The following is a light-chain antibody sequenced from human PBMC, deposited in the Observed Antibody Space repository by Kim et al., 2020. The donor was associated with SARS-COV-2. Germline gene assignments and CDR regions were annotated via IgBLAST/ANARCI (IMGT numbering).Light chain of an antibody. V-gene: IGLV2-8*01. CDR3: GSYAGSNNLV. CDR1: SSDIGAYDS. J-gene: IGLJ2*01. CDR2: DIS. Sequence: GHSVTITCTGTSSDIGAYDSVSWYQQHPGKAPKHMIYDISERPSGVPARFSGSKSDNTASLTVSGLQAEDEAEYYCGSYAGSNNLVFGGGTQLTVL.